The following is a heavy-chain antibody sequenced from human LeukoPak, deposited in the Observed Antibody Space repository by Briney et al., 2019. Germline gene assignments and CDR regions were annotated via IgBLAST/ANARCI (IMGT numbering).Heavy chain of an antibody. CDR1: GGSISSSSYY. CDR3: ARDNVVGAEQAFDI. CDR2: IYYSGST. J-gene: IGHJ3*02. V-gene: IGHV4-39*07. Sequence: PSETLSLTCTVSGGSISSSSYYWCWIRQPPGKGLEWIGSIYYSGSTYYNPSLKSRVTISVDTSKKQVSLKLSSVTAADTAVYYCARDNVVGAEQAFDIWGQGTMVTVSS. D-gene: IGHD1-26*01.